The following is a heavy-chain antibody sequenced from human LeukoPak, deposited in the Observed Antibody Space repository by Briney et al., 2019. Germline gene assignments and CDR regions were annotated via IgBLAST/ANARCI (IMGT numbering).Heavy chain of an antibody. D-gene: IGHD6-19*01. V-gene: IGHV3-21*04. CDR3: ATLYSSGWYVFQH. Sequence: GGSLRLSCAASGFTFSSYSMNWVRQAPGKGLEWVSSISSSSSYIYYADSVKGRFTISRDNAKNSLYLQMNSLRAEDTALYYCATLYSSGWYVFQHWGQGTLVTVSS. CDR2: ISSSSSYI. CDR1: GFTFSSYS. J-gene: IGHJ1*01.